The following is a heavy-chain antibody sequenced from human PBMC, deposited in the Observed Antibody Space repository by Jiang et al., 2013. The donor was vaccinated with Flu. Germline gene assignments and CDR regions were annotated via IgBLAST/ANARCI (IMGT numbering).Heavy chain of an antibody. D-gene: IGHD6-19*01. J-gene: IGHJ6*02. Sequence: LLKPSETLSLTCTVSGGSISSYYWSWIRQPPGKGLEWIGYIYYSGSTNYNPSLKSRVTISVDTSKNQFSLKLSSVTAADTAVYYCARGDEVAGSYYYGMDVWGQGTTVTVSS. CDR2: IYYSGST. CDR1: GGSISSYY. V-gene: IGHV4-59*13. CDR3: ARGDEVAGSYYYGMDV.